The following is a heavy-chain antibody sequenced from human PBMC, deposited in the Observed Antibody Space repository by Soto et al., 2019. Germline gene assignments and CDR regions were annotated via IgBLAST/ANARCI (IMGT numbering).Heavy chain of an antibody. CDR1: GGTLSIYA. D-gene: IGHD5-12*01. CDR3: ARAAMSGYDHYYYGMDV. J-gene: IGHJ6*02. Sequence: SVKVSFKASGGTLSIYAISWVRQAPGQGLEWMGGIIPIFGTANYAQKFQRRVTITADKYTSTAYMELSSVRSEDTAVYYCARAAMSGYDHYYYGMDVWGQGTTVTVSS. V-gene: IGHV1-69*06. CDR2: IIPIFGTA.